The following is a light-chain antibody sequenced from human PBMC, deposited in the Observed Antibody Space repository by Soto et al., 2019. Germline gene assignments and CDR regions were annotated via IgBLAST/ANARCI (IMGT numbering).Light chain of an antibody. J-gene: IGLJ2*01. Sequence: QAVVTQEPSLTVSPGGTVTLTCGSSTGAVTSGHYPYWFQQKPGQAPRTLIYDTSNKPSWTPARFSGSLLGGKAALTLSCAQPEDEAEYYCLLSYSGARGVFGGGTKLTVL. CDR1: TGAVTSGHY. V-gene: IGLV7-46*01. CDR3: LLSYSGARGV. CDR2: DTS.